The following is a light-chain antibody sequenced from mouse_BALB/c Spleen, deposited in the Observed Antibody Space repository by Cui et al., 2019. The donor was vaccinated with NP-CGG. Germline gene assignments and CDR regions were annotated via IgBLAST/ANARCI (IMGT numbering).Light chain of an antibody. J-gene: IGLJ1*01. CDR1: TGAVTSNNY. V-gene: IGLV1*01. Sequence: QAVFSQESALTTSPGETVTLTCRSSTGAVTSNNYANWVQEKPDHLFTGLIGGTNNRAPGVPARFSGSLIGDKAALTITGVQTEDEAIYFCALWYSNHWVFGGGTKLTVL. CDR2: GTN. CDR3: ALWYSNHWV.